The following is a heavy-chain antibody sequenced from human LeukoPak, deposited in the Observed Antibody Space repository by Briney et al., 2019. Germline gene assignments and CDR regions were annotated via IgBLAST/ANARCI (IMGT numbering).Heavy chain of an antibody. J-gene: IGHJ3*02. D-gene: IGHD5-18*01. CDR2: ISSSSSYI. CDR1: GFAFSNFE. Sequence: PGGSLRLSCVASGFAFSNFEMNWVRQTPGKGLEWVSSISSSSSYIYYVDSVKGRFTISRDYAKNSLYLQMNSLRAEDTAVYYCARGLGSYAYSDAFDIWGQGTMVTVSS. CDR3: ARGLGSYAYSDAFDI. V-gene: IGHV3-21*01.